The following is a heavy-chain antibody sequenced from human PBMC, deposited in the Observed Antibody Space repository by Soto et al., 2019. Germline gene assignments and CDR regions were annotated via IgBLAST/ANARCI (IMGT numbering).Heavy chain of an antibody. D-gene: IGHD6-13*01. J-gene: IGHJ5*02. Sequence: GGSLRLSCAASGFTFRSFTMNWVRQAPGKGLEWVSTISSNSAYIYYTDALRGRFTISRDNAKNSLHLQMNSLRAEDTAVYYCTRDSSRDSSARGWFDPWGPGTLVTVSS. V-gene: IGHV3-21*01. CDR3: TRDSSRDSSARGWFDP. CDR2: ISSNSAYI. CDR1: GFTFRSFT.